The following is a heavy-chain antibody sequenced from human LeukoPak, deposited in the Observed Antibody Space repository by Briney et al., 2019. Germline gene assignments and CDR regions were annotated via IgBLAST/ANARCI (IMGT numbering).Heavy chain of an antibody. CDR1: GGSISSSHW. V-gene: IGHV4-4*02. CDR2: IYHSGST. J-gene: IGHJ4*02. CDR3: AAKGGSYRSFDY. Sequence: SETLSLTCAVSGGSISSSHWWNWDRQPPGKGLEWIGEIYHSGSTNYNPSLKSRVTISVDKSKNQFSLKVSSVTAADTALYYCAAKGGSYRSFDYWGQGTLVTVSS. D-gene: IGHD1-26*01.